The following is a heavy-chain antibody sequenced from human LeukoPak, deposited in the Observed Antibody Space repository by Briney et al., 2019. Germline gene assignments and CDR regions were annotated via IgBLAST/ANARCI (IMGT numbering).Heavy chain of an antibody. CDR1: GYTFTGYY. CDR2: IIPIFGTA. Sequence: GASVKVSCKASGYTFTGYYMHWVRQAPGQGLEWMGGIIPIFGTANYAQKFQGRVTITADESTSTAYMELSSLRSEDTAVYYCARAGGHCGGDCHYFDYWGQGTLVTVSS. J-gene: IGHJ4*02. V-gene: IGHV1-69*13. D-gene: IGHD2-21*01. CDR3: ARAGGHCGGDCHYFDY.